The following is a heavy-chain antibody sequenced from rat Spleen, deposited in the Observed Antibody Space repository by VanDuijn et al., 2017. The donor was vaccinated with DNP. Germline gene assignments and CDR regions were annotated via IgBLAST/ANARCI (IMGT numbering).Heavy chain of an antibody. CDR3: ARPGWGAAPIRFAY. V-gene: IGHV1-43*01. D-gene: IGHD3-1*01. CDR1: GYTFTSYY. Sequence: QVQLQQSGAELAKPGSSVKISCKASGYTFTSYYIGWIKQTTGQGLEYIGYINMGSGGTDYNEKIKGKATLTVDKSSSTAFMQLSSLKPDDSAVYDCARPGWGAAPIRFAYCGQGTLVTVSS. J-gene: IGHJ3*01. CDR2: INMGSGGT.